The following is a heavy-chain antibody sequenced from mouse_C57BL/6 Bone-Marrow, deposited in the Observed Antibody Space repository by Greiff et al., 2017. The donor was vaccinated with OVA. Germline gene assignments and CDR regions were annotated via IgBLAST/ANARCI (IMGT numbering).Heavy chain of an antibody. CDR3: ARLGGLLPDY. CDR2: IYPGGGYT. D-gene: IGHD2-10*01. CDR1: GYTFTSYW. J-gene: IGHJ2*01. V-gene: IGHV1-53*01. Sequence: VQLQQPGTELVKPGASVKLSCKASGYTFTSYWMHWVKQRPGQGLEWIGNIYPGGGYTNYNEKFKGKATLTADKSSSTAYMQFSSLTSEDSAIYYCARLGGLLPDYWGQGTTLTVSS.